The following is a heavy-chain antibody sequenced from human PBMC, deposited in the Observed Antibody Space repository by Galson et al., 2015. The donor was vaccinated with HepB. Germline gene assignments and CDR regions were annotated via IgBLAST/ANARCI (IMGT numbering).Heavy chain of an antibody. CDR1: GGTFNNFV. V-gene: IGHV1-69*04. CDR2: IIPLLGIA. D-gene: IGHD3-3*01. Sequence: SVKVSCKASGGTFNNFVLNWVRQAPGQGLEWMGRIIPLLGIANYAQNFQGRVTITADRSTSTAFMELRSLKPEDTAIYYCARGGPDTIFGGSWFDPWGQGTLVTVSS. CDR3: ARGGPDTIFGGSWFDP. J-gene: IGHJ5*02.